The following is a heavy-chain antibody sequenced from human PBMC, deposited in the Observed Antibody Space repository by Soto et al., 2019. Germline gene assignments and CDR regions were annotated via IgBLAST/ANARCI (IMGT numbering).Heavy chain of an antibody. V-gene: IGHV4-61*01. Sequence: QVQLQESGPGLVKPSETLSLTCTVSGGSVSSGSYFWSWIRQPPGKGLEWIGDIYYSGSTNYNPSLTSRVTISVDTSKNQFSLKLSSVTAADTAVYYCARDYSSSSNYYYYYGMDVWGQGTTVTVSS. CDR2: IYYSGST. CDR1: GGSVSSGSYF. CDR3: ARDYSSSSNYYYYYGMDV. D-gene: IGHD6-6*01. J-gene: IGHJ6*02.